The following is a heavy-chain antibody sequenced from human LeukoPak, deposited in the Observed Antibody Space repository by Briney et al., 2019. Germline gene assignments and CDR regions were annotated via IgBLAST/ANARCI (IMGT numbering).Heavy chain of an antibody. V-gene: IGHV4-34*01. CDR1: GGSFSGYY. CDR2: INHSGST. CDR3: ARGSADYYDSSGYSRGHFDY. D-gene: IGHD3-22*01. Sequence: SETLSLTCAVYGGSFSGYYWSWIRQPPGKGLEWIGEINHSGSTNYNPSLKSRVTISVDTSKNQFSLKLSSVTAADTAVYYCARGSADYYDSSGYSRGHFDYWGQGTLVTVSS. J-gene: IGHJ4*02.